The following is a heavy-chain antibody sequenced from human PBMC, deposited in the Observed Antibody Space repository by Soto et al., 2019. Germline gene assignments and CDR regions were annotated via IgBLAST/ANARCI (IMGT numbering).Heavy chain of an antibody. V-gene: IGHV4-39*01. CDR3: ARLPSRHLVDY. CDR2: VFYGVST. J-gene: IGHJ4*02. Sequence: SETLSLTCTVPGSSINSSSYYWGWIRQPPGKGLEWIGSVFYGVSTYYNPSLKSRVTVSVDTSKNQFSLNLRSVTAADTAVYYCARLPSRHLVDYWGQGTLVTVSS. D-gene: IGHD3-3*02. CDR1: GSSINSSSYY.